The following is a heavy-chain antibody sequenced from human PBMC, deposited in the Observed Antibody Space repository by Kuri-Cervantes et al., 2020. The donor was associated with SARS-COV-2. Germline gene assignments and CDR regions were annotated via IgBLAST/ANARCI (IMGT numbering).Heavy chain of an antibody. CDR2: IYTSGST. J-gene: IGHJ3*02. Sequence: GSLRLSCTVSGGSISSYYWSWIRQPAGKGLEWIGHIYTSGSTNYNPSLKSRVTMSVDTSKNQFSLKLSSVTAADTAVYYCARDPSMGSTTDAFDIWGQGTMVTVSS. V-gene: IGHV4-4*07. D-gene: IGHD2/OR15-2a*01. CDR1: GGSISSYY. CDR3: ARDPSMGSTTDAFDI.